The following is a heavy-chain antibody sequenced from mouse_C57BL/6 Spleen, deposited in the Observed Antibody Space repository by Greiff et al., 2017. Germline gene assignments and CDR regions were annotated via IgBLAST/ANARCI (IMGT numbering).Heavy chain of an antibody. D-gene: IGHD1-1*01. J-gene: IGHJ2*01. Sequence: VQLQQSGAELMKPGASVKLSCKATGYTFTGYWIEWVKQRPGHGLEWIGEILPGSGSTNYNEKFKGKATFTADTSSNTACMQLSSLTTEDSAIYYCARGDSTVEATGYFYYWGQGTTLTVSS. CDR3: ARGDSTVEATGYFYY. V-gene: IGHV1-9*01. CDR2: ILPGSGST. CDR1: GYTFTGYW.